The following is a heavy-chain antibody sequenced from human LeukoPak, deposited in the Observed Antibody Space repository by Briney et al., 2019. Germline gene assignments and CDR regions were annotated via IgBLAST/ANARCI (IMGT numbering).Heavy chain of an antibody. CDR2: INHSGST. Sequence: SETLSLTCAVYGGSFSGYYWSWIRQPPGKGLEWIGEINHSGSTNYNPSLKSRVPISVDTSKNQFSLKLSSVTAADTAVYYCARVAYGSGIFDPWGQGTLVTVSS. D-gene: IGHD3-10*01. CDR1: GGSFSGYY. CDR3: ARVAYGSGIFDP. J-gene: IGHJ5*02. V-gene: IGHV4-34*01.